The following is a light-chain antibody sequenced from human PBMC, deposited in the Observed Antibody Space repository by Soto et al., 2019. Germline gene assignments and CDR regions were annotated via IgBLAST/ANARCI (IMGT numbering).Light chain of an antibody. J-gene: IGKJ1*01. V-gene: IGKV3-20*01. Sequence: EIVLTQSRGTLSFSPLERGSLSCRASQSVSSSYLAWYQQIPGQAPRLLINDASRRATGIPDRFSGSGSGTDFTLTISRLEPEDFAVYYCQQYGSSPPTFGQGTKVDIK. CDR3: QQYGSSPPT. CDR1: QSVSSSY. CDR2: DAS.